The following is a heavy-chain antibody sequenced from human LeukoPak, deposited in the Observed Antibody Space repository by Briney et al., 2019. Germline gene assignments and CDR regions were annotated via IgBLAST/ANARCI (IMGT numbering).Heavy chain of an antibody. D-gene: IGHD3-9*01. CDR3: ARAKYYDILTGYYYFDY. Sequence: GGSLRLSCAASGFTFSSYWMHWIRQAPGKGLVWVSRINSDGSSTSYADSVKGRFTISRDNAKNTLYLQMNSLRAEDTAVYYCARAKYYDILTGYYYFDYWGQGTLVTVSS. J-gene: IGHJ4*02. CDR1: GFTFSSYW. CDR2: INSDGSST. V-gene: IGHV3-74*01.